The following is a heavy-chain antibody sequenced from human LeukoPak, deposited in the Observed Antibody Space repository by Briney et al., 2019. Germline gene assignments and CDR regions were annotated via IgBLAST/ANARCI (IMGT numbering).Heavy chain of an antibody. Sequence: GGSLRLSGAASGFTFSNYWWHWVRQVTGKGLVWVSRINSDGSSTNYADFVKGRFTISRDNAKNTLYLQVNSLRAEDTAVYYCAREVPWDGDFQHWGQGTLVTVSS. CDR1: GFTFSNYW. D-gene: IGHD1-26*01. CDR2: INSDGSST. CDR3: AREVPWDGDFQH. J-gene: IGHJ1*01. V-gene: IGHV3-74*01.